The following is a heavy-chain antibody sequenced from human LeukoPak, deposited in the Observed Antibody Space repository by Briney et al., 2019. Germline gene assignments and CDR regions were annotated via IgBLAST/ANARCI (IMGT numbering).Heavy chain of an antibody. CDR2: IYYSGST. D-gene: IGHD1-1*01. J-gene: IGHJ4*02. Sequence: PSETLSLTCTVSGGSISNNYYCWVWLRQPPGKGLEWIGSIYYSGSTYYNPSLKSRVTISVDTSKNQFSLMLSSVTAAATAGYFVARYGVQQNYDFWGQGTLVTVSS. V-gene: IGHV4-39*01. CDR3: ARYGVQQNYDF. CDR1: GGSISNNYYC.